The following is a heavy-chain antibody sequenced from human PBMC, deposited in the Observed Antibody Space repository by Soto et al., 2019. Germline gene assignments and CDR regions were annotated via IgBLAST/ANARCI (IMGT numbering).Heavy chain of an antibody. CDR2: IFYSGST. J-gene: IGHJ5*01. CDR3: ARAEVAVAGSGWFDA. CDR1: GDSITSGDYY. Sequence: SATRSLTCTVSGDSITSGDYYWSWVRQPPGKGLEWIGYIFYSGSTYYKASLKSRVTISLDMSRNQFSLKLTSVTAADTAVYYCARAEVAVAGSGWFDAWGHGTLVTVSS. D-gene: IGHD6-19*01. V-gene: IGHV4-30-4*01.